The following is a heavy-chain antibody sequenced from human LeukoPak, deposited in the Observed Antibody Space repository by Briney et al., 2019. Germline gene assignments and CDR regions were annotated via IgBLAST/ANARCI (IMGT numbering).Heavy chain of an antibody. Sequence: PGGSLRLSCAASGFPLSTYWMSWVRQPPGKGLEWVAHIKQDGTEKFYVDSVKGRFTISRDNAENSLYLQMNSLRADDTAVYYCAREGYSNPVNYWGQGTLVTVSS. J-gene: IGHJ4*02. D-gene: IGHD6-13*01. CDR1: GFPLSTYW. CDR2: IKQDGTEK. V-gene: IGHV3-7*01. CDR3: AREGYSNPVNY.